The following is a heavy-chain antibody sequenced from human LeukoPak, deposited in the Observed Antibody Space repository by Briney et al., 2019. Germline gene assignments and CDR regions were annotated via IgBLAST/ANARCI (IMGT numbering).Heavy chain of an antibody. D-gene: IGHD6-6*01. J-gene: IGHJ4*02. CDR2: IAYDGSIS. V-gene: IGHV3-30-3*02. CDR3: ATESSLSK. Sequence: GRSLRLSCVASGFTLSTYAMDWVRQAPGRGLEWVADIAYDGSISNYAYSVKGRFTVSRDNSKNTLYLQMNSLRLDDTAVYYCATESSLSKWGQGTLVTVSS. CDR1: GFTLSTYA.